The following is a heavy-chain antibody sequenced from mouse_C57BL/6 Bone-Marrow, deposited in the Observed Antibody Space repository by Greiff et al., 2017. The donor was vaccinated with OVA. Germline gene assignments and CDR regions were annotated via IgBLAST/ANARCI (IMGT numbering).Heavy chain of an antibody. Sequence: EVKLMESGGGLVQPGGSLSLSCAASGFTFTDYYMSWVRQPPGKALEWLGFIRNKANGYTTEYSASVKGRFTISRDNSQSILYLQMNALRAEDSSTYYCARGDDGHRSYYAMDYWGQGTSVTVSS. CDR2: IRNKANGYTT. V-gene: IGHV7-3*01. J-gene: IGHJ4*01. CDR1: GFTFTDYY. D-gene: IGHD2-3*01. CDR3: ARGDDGHRSYYAMDY.